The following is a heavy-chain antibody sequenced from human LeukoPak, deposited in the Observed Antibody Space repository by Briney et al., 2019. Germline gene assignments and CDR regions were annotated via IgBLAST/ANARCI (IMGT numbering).Heavy chain of an antibody. J-gene: IGHJ3*02. CDR2: ISSSSSYI. CDR3: ARSHPDAFDI. V-gene: IGHV3-21*01. Sequence: GGSLRLSCAASGFTFSSYSMNWVRQAPGKGLEWVSSISSSSSYIYYADSVKGRFTISRDNAKYSLYLQMNSLRAEDTAVYYCARSHPDAFDIWGQGTMVTVSS. CDR1: GFTFSSYS.